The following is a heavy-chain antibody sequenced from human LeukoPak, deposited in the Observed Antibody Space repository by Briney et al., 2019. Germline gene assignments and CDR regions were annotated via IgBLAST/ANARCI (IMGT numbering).Heavy chain of an antibody. CDR1: GYTFTGYN. J-gene: IGHJ4*02. CDR2: INPNSGGT. Sequence: ASVKVSCKASGYTFTGYNIYRGRHAPGQGLEWMGWINPNSGGTNYAQKFQGRVTMTSDTSITTAYMELSRLRSDDTAVYYCARDPFALGIVIVPYWGEGTLVTVSS. D-gene: IGHD2/OR15-2a*01. V-gene: IGHV1-2*02. CDR3: ARDPFALGIVIVPY.